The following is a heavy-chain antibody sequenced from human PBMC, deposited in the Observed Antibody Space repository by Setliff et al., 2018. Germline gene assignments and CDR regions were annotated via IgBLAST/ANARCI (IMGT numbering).Heavy chain of an antibody. CDR1: GYPFNNYG. V-gene: IGHV1-18*03. Sequence: ASVKVSCKASGYPFNNYGISWLRQTPGQGLEWMGWIGGHNDDPLFAQKFQGRVTMTTDTSTTTAYMELKSLRSDDMAVYYCARSWRAGALNHFDYWGQGSRVTSPQ. CDR3: ARSWRAGALNHFDY. D-gene: IGHD3-3*01. J-gene: IGHJ4*02. CDR2: IGGHNDDP.